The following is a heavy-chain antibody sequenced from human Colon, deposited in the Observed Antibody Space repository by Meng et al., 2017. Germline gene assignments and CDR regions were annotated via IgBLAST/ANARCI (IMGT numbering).Heavy chain of an antibody. CDR3: ARADCTAGICYQFDN. Sequence: AAPCLGPPSQTLAPTCNAPGLSIGTTGDYWTWIRQRPGKGLEWIGKIFYTGTAHYNPSLKTRAAMSVDRSKNQFSLKLSSVTAADTAVYYCARADCTAGICYQFDNWGQGTLVTVSS. V-gene: IGHV4-31*03. CDR1: GLSIGTTGDY. D-gene: IGHD2-8*02. CDR2: IFYTGTA. J-gene: IGHJ4*02.